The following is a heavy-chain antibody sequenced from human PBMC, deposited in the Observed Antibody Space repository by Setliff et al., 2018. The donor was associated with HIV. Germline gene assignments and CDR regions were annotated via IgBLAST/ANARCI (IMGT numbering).Heavy chain of an antibody. CDR3: ARAYFGSGIYY. D-gene: IGHD3-10*01. J-gene: IGHJ4*02. V-gene: IGHV4-30-2*01. CDR1: GGSINSGGYS. CDR2: IYHSGRA. Sequence: PSETLSLTCAVSGGSINSGGYSWSWIRQPPGKGLEWIGYIYHSGRAICNSSLTSRVIISVDRPKNQFSLKLRSVTAADTAVYYCARAYFGSGIYYWGQGTLVTVSS.